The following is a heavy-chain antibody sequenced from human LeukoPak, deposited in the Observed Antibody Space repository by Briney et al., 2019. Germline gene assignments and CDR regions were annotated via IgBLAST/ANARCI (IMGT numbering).Heavy chain of an antibody. Sequence: ETLSLTCTVSGGSISSYYWSWVRQAPGKGLEWVANIKQDGSEKYYVDSVKGRFTISRDNAKNSLYLQMNSLRAEDTAVYYCAREPPYYYYGMDVWGQGTTVTVSS. CDR2: IKQDGSEK. CDR3: AREPPYYYYGMDV. J-gene: IGHJ6*02. V-gene: IGHV3-7*03. CDR1: GGSISSYY.